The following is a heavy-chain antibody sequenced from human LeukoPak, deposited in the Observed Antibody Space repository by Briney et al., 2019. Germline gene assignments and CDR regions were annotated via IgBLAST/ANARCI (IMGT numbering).Heavy chain of an antibody. V-gene: IGHV3-30*18. CDR3: AKDRPWYSGRCHPSYFDY. Sequence: PGGSLRLSCAAAGFTFSSYGMHSVRQAPGKGLEWVAVISYDGSNKYYADSVKGRFTISRDNSKNTLYLQMNSLRAEDTAVYYSAKDRPWYSGRCHPSYFDYWGQGTLVTVSS. D-gene: IGHD1-26*01. CDR2: ISYDGSNK. CDR1: GFTFSSYG. J-gene: IGHJ4*02.